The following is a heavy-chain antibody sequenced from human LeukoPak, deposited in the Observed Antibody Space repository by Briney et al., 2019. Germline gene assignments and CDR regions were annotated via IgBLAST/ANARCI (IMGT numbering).Heavy chain of an antibody. CDR2: IYYSGST. J-gene: IGHJ4*02. CDR1: GGSISSYY. CDR3: AREAGSYDSSGYYSLYYSFDY. D-gene: IGHD3-22*01. Sequence: SETLSLTCTVSGGSISSYYWSWIRQPPGKGLQWIGYIYYSGSTNYNPSLKSRVTMSVDTSTNQFSLKLTSVTAADTAVYYCAREAGSYDSSGYYSLYYSFDYWGQGTLATVSS. V-gene: IGHV4-59*12.